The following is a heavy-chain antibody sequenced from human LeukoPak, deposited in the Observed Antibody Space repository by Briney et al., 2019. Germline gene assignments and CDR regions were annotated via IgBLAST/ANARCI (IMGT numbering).Heavy chain of an antibody. Sequence: GGSLRLSCAASGFTFSSYGVHWVRQAPGKGLEWVAFIRYDGGNKYYADSVKGRFTVSRDNAKNTLYLQMNSLRAEDAAVYYCASSTYSGSHWDAFNIWGQGTMVTVSS. J-gene: IGHJ3*02. V-gene: IGHV3-30*02. D-gene: IGHD1-26*01. CDR1: GFTFSSYG. CDR3: ASSTYSGSHWDAFNI. CDR2: IRYDGGNK.